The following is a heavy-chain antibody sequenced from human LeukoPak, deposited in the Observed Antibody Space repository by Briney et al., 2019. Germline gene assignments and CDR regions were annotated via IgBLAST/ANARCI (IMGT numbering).Heavy chain of an antibody. V-gene: IGHV3-53*01. D-gene: IGHD1-20*01. J-gene: IGHJ5*02. CDR2: IYTGGTT. CDR3: ARGITGSNNWFDP. CDR1: GFTVSSTY. Sequence: GGSLRLSCAASGFTVSSTYMSWLRQAPGKGLEWVSLIYTGGTTYYADSVKGRFTISRDNSENTLYLQMNSLRAEDTAVYYYARGITGSNNWFDPWGQGTLVTVSS.